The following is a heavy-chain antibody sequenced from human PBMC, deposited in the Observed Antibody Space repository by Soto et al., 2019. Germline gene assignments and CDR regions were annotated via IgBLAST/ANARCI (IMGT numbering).Heavy chain of an antibody. D-gene: IGHD6-13*01. CDR3: ANLNSLYSSSFRTPFDY. Sequence: PRGSLRLSCAASGFTFSTYAMSWVRQAPGKGLEWVAVISYDGSNKYYADSVKGRFTISRDNSKNTLYLQMNSLRAEDTAVYYCANLNSLYSSSFRTPFDYWGQGTLVTVSS. CDR2: ISYDGSNK. V-gene: IGHV3-30*18. J-gene: IGHJ4*02. CDR1: GFTFSTYA.